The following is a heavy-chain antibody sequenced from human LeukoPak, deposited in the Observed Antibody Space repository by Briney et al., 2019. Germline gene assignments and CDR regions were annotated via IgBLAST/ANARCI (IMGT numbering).Heavy chain of an antibody. CDR1: GYTFTSYD. J-gene: IGHJ6*02. D-gene: IGHD2-2*01. CDR2: MNPNSGNT. CDR3: ARDSYPYQLLTYYYYYYGMDV. V-gene: IGHV1-8*01. Sequence: ASVTVSCKASGYTFTSYDINWVRQATGQGLEWMGWMNPNSGNTGYAQKLQGRVTMTRNTSISTAYMELSSLRSEDTAVYYCARDSYPYQLLTYYYYYYGMDVWGQGTTVTVSS.